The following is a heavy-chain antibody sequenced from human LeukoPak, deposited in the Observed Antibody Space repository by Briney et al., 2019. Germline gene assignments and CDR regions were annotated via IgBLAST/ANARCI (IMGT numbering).Heavy chain of an antibody. J-gene: IGHJ6*02. D-gene: IGHD6-19*01. CDR3: ARDGKHIAVPGVRYPMDV. V-gene: IGHV1-3*01. CDR1: GYILTSFA. CDR2: LNAANGNS. Sequence: ASVKVSCKASGYILTSFAMHWVRQAPGHRLDWMGRLNAANGNSQYSQKFQDRVTISSDASANTVYMELSSLRSEDTAVYYCARDGKHIAVPGVRYPMDVWGQGTTVTVS.